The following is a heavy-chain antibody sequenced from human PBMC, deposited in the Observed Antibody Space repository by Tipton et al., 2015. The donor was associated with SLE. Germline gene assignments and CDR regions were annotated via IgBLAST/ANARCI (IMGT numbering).Heavy chain of an antibody. D-gene: IGHD3-10*01. CDR3: ARGGGQALGP. CDR2: IYYSGST. CDR1: GGSISHYH. Sequence: TLSLTCTISGGSISHYHWGWIRQPPGKGLEWIGYIYYSGSTNYNPSLKSRVTISVDTSKNQFSLKLSSVTAADTAVYYCARGGGQALGPWGQGTLVTVSS. J-gene: IGHJ5*02. V-gene: IGHV4-59*01.